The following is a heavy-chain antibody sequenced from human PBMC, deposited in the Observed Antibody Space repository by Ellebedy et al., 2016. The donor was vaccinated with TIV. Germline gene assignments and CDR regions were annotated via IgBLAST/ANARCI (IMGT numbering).Heavy chain of an antibody. V-gene: IGHV1-46*01. CDR3: ARELPSSYYFDY. Sequence: ASVKVSCXASGYTFTNYYIHWLRQAPGQGLEWMGIIVPCGGSTNFAPKFQDRVTMTRDTSTSTVYMELSSLRSEDTAVFYCARELPSSYYFDYWGQGTLVTVSS. J-gene: IGHJ4*02. CDR1: GYTFTNYY. CDR2: IVPCGGST.